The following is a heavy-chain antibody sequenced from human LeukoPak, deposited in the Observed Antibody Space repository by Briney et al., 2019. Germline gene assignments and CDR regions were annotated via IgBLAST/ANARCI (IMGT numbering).Heavy chain of an antibody. CDR3: VRDLGGGYMGY. Sequence: SETLSLTCAVYGGSFSGYYWSWIRQPPGKGLEWIGEINHSGSTNYSPSLKSRVTISVDTSKNQFSLKLSSVTAADTAVYYCVRDLGGGYMGYWGQGTLVTVSS. CDR2: INHSGST. V-gene: IGHV4-34*01. J-gene: IGHJ4*02. CDR1: GGSFSGYY. D-gene: IGHD2-15*01.